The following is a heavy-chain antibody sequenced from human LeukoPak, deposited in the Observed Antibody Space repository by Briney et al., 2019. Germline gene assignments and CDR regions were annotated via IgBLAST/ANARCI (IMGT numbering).Heavy chain of an antibody. CDR2: IYHSGST. CDR3: ARGSGGSGSYFNWFDP. Sequence: SETLSLTCAVSGGSISSSNWWSWVRQPPGKGLEWIGEIYHSGSTNYNPSLKSRVTISVDNSKNQFSLKLTSVTAADTAVYYCARGSGGSGSYFNWFDPWGQGTLVTLSS. CDR1: GGSISSSNW. V-gene: IGHV4-4*02. D-gene: IGHD1-26*01. J-gene: IGHJ5*02.